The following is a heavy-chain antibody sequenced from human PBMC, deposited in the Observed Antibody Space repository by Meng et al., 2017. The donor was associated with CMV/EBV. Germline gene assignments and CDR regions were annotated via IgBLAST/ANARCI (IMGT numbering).Heavy chain of an antibody. CDR1: FSLSTSGVG. V-gene: IGHV2-5*01. CDR2: TYWNDDK. D-gene: IGHD2-2*02. CDR3: ARAYCSSTSCYKRYDY. Sequence: FSLSTSGVGVGWIRQPPGKALEWLALTYWNDDKRYSPSLKSRLTITKDTSKNQVVLTMTNMDPVDTATYYCARAYCSSTSCYKRYDYWGQGTLVTVSS. J-gene: IGHJ4*02.